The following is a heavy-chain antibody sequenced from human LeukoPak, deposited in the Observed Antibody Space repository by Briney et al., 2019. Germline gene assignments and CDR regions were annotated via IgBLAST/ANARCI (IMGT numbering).Heavy chain of an antibody. CDR1: DGSISSYY. Sequence: SETLSLTCTVSDGSISSYYWSWIRQPPGKGLEWIGYIYYSGSTNYNPSLKSRVTISVDTSKNQFSLKLSSVTAADTAVYYCARGGIGFDYWGQGTLVTVSS. CDR2: IYYSGST. D-gene: IGHD2/OR15-2a*01. J-gene: IGHJ4*02. CDR3: ARGGIGFDY. V-gene: IGHV4-59*01.